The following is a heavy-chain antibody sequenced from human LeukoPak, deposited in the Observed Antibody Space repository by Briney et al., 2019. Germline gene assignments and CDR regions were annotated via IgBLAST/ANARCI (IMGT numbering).Heavy chain of an antibody. CDR2: IHYSGST. Sequence: SSETLSLTCSVSGGSISSYYWSWIRQPPGKGLEWIGYIHYSGSTNYNPSLKSRVTISVDTSKNQFSLKLSSVTAADTAVYYCARTGGYSYGEIDYWGQGTLVTVSS. CDR1: GGSISSYY. D-gene: IGHD5-18*01. CDR3: ARTGGYSYGEIDY. V-gene: IGHV4-59*01. J-gene: IGHJ4*02.